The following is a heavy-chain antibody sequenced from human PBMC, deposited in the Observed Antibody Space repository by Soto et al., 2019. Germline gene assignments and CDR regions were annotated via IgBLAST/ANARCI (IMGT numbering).Heavy chain of an antibody. CDR2: IYYSGST. J-gene: IGHJ4*02. Sequence: SETLSLTCTVSGGSISSYYWSWIRQPPGKGLKWIGYIYYSGSTNYNPSLKSRVTISVDTSKNQFSLKLSSVTAADTAVYYCARARLGFLEWLFFDYWGQGTLVTVSS. CDR3: ARARLGFLEWLFFDY. D-gene: IGHD3-3*01. CDR1: GGSISSYY. V-gene: IGHV4-59*01.